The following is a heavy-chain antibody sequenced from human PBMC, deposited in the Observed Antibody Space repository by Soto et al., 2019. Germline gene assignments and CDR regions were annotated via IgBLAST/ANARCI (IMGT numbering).Heavy chain of an antibody. V-gene: IGHV3-23*01. J-gene: IGHJ4*02. CDR3: AKDRLGGNFDY. CDR2: ISGTGGST. CDR1: GFTFNNYA. Sequence: GGSLSLSCAASGFTFNNYAMNWVRQAPGKGLERVATISGTGGSTYYADSVKGRFTISRDNSKNTLYLQMNSLRVEDTAVYYCAKDRLGGNFDYWGQGTQVTVSS.